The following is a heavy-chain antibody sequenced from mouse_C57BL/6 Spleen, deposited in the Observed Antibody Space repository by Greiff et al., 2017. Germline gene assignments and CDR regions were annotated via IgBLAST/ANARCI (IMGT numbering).Heavy chain of an antibody. D-gene: IGHD1-1*01. CDR1: GYTFTDYY. CDR3: ARGATVVATDWFAY. CDR2: IYPGSGNT. Sequence: VQLQQSGAELVRPGASVKLSCKASGYTFTDYYINWVKQRPGQGLEWIARIYPGSGNTYYNEKFKGKATLTAEKSSSTAYMQLSSLTSEDSAVYFCARGATVVATDWFAYWGQGTLVTVSA. J-gene: IGHJ3*01. V-gene: IGHV1-76*01.